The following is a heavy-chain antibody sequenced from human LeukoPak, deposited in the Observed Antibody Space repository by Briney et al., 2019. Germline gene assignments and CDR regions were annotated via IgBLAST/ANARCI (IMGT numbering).Heavy chain of an antibody. V-gene: IGHV4-39*02. CDR2: IYYSGST. CDR3: ARDQSWYSSGWEFDY. J-gene: IGHJ4*02. Sequence: SETLSLTCTVSGGSISSSSYYWGWIRQPPGKGLEWIGSIYYSGSTYYNPSLKSRVTISVDTSKNQFSLKLSSVTAADTAVYYCARDQSWYSSGWEFDYWGQGTLVTVSS. CDR1: GGSISSSSYY. D-gene: IGHD6-19*01.